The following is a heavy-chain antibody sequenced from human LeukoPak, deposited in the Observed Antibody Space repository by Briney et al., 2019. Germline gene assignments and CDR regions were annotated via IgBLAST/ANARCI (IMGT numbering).Heavy chain of an antibody. D-gene: IGHD3-10*01. Sequence: ASVRVSCTASGYTFTSYGISWVRQAPGQGLEWMGWISAYNGNTNYAQKLQGRVTMTTDTSKSTAYMELRSLRSDDTAVYYCARDRRYYYGSGREDYWGQGTLVTVSS. V-gene: IGHV1-18*01. CDR3: ARDRRYYYGSGREDY. CDR2: ISAYNGNT. J-gene: IGHJ4*02. CDR1: GYTFTSYG.